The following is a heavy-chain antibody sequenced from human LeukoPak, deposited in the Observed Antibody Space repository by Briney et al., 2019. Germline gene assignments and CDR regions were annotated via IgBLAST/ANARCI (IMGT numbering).Heavy chain of an antibody. CDR2: IYYSGST. Sequence: SETLSLTCTVSGGSISSSSYYWGWIRQPPGKGLEWIGSIYYSGSTYYNPSLKSRVTISVDTSKNQFSLKLSSVTAADTAVYYCARVLDTAMVTHWGQGTLVTVSS. J-gene: IGHJ4*02. CDR3: ARVLDTAMVTH. D-gene: IGHD5-18*01. V-gene: IGHV4-39*07. CDR1: GGSISSSSYY.